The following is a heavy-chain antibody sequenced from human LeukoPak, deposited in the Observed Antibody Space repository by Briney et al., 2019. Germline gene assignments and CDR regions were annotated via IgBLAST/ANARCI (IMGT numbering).Heavy chain of an antibody. J-gene: IGHJ1*01. Sequence: GGSLRLSCAASGFIFRSYGMHWVRQAPGSGLEWVAFIRYDGNNEDYVDSVKGRFTISRDNSKNTLYLQMDSLRVDDTAVYYCVKDPCSGDFAEYFHHWGRGTLVTVSS. CDR3: VKDPCSGDFAEYFHH. CDR2: IRYDGNNE. CDR1: GFIFRSYG. V-gene: IGHV3-30*02. D-gene: IGHD4-17*01.